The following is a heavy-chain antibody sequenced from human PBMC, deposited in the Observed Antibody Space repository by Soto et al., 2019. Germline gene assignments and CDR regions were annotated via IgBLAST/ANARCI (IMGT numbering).Heavy chain of an antibody. Sequence: EVQLLDSGGGLVQPGWSLRLSCAASGLTFNNYAMTWVRQAPGKGLEWVSAISGGGDTTSYADSVKGRFTVSRDGSKNTLYLQMSSLRAEDTALYYCAKGRGGSGSLTPRVDFWGQGTLVTVSS. V-gene: IGHV3-23*01. D-gene: IGHD3-10*01. CDR3: AKGRGGSGSLTPRVDF. J-gene: IGHJ4*02. CDR2: ISGGGDTT. CDR1: GLTFNNYA.